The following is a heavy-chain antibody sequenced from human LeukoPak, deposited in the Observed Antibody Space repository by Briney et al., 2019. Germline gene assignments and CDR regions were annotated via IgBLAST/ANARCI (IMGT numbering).Heavy chain of an antibody. CDR2: IYYSGST. D-gene: IGHD2-2*01. J-gene: IGHJ4*02. V-gene: IGHV4-39*07. CDR1: GGSISSSSYF. Sequence: SETLSLTCTVSGGSISSSSYFWGWIRQPPGKGLEWIGNIYYSGSTYYNPSLKSRLTISVDTSKNQFSLRLSTVTAADTAVYYCAREPGDWGQGTLVTVSS. CDR3: AREPGD.